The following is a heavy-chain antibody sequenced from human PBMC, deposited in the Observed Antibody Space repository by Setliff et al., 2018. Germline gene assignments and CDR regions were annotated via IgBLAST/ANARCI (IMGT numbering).Heavy chain of an antibody. D-gene: IGHD2-15*01. J-gene: IGHJ3*02. CDR3: ARGPGSGVLPDSRSAFDI. CDR2: ISAYNGYT. Sequence: ASVKVSCKASGYTFSNYGISWVRQAPGQGLEWMGWISAYNGYTIYAQKLQGRVTMTTDTSTSTAYMELRSLRSDDTAVYYCARGPGSGVLPDSRSAFDIWGQGTMVTVSS. CDR1: GYTFSNYG. V-gene: IGHV1-18*01.